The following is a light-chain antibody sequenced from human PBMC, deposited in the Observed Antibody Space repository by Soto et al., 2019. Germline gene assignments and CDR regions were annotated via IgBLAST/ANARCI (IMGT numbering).Light chain of an antibody. V-gene: IGKV1-9*01. CDR3: QQFNVYPLT. Sequence: DIQLTQSPSFLSASVEDRVTITCRASQGIRDFLAWYQQKPGKAPKLLIYAASTLQTGVPTRFSGIASGTEFTLIISNLQPADFATYYCQQFNVYPLTFGGGTKVEIK. CDR1: QGIRDF. J-gene: IGKJ4*01. CDR2: AAS.